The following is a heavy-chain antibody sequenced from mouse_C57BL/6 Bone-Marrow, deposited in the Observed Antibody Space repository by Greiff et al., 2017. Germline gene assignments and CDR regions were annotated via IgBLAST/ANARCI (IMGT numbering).Heavy chain of an antibody. J-gene: IGHJ4*01. D-gene: IGHD1-1*01. CDR2: SRNKANDYTT. CDR3: ARDAITTEFYAMDY. CDR1: GFTFSDFY. V-gene: IGHV7-1*01. Sequence: EVQGVESGGGLVQSGRSLRLSCATSGFTFSDFYMEWVRQAPGKGLEWIAASRNKANDYTTDYSASVKGRFIVSRDTSQSILYLQMNALRAEDTAIYYCARDAITTEFYAMDYWGQGTSVTVSS.